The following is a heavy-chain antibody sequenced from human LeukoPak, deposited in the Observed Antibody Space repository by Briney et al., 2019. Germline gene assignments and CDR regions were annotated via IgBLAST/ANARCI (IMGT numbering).Heavy chain of an antibody. CDR1: GFTFSSDA. CDR3: AKGPYSGFS. J-gene: IGHJ5*02. D-gene: IGHD1-26*01. CDR2: ISGSGST. V-gene: IGHV3-23*01. Sequence: PGGSLRLPCAASGFTFSSDAMSWVRQAPGKGLEWVSAISGSGSTNYADSVKGRFTISRDNSKNTLYLQMNSLRAEDTAVYYCAKGPYSGFSWGQGTLVTVSS.